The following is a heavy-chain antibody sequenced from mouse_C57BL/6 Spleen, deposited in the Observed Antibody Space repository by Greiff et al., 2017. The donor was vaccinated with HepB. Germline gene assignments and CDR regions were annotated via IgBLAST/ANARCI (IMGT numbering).Heavy chain of an antibody. J-gene: IGHJ2*01. CDR3: ARELRPYFDY. CDR2: IDPSDSYT. Sequence: QVQLQQPGAELVRPGTSVKLSCKASGYTFTSYWMHWVKQRPGQGLEWIGVIDPSDSYTNYNQKFKGKATLTVDPSSSTAYLQLSSLTSEDSAVYYCARELRPYFDYWGQGTTLTVSS. V-gene: IGHV1-59*01. CDR1: GYTFTSYW. D-gene: IGHD3-2*02.